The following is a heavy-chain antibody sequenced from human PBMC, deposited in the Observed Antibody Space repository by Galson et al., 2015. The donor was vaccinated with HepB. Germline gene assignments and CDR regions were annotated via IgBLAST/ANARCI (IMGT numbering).Heavy chain of an antibody. CDR3: ARVYYDILTGYFDY. J-gene: IGHJ4*02. V-gene: IGHV3-48*03. D-gene: IGHD3-9*01. CDR1: GFTFSSYD. CDR2: ISGSGSTI. Sequence: SLRLSCAASGFTFSSYDMNWVRQAPGKGLQWVSYISGSGSTIYYADSLKGRFTISRDNAKNSLYLQMHSLRAEDTAVYYCARVYYDILTGYFDYWGQGTLVTVSS.